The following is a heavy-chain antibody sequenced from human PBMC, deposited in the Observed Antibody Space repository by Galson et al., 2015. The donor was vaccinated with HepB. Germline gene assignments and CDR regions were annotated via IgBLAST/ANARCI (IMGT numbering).Heavy chain of an antibody. CDR1: GFTFSSYG. Sequence: SLRLSCAASGFTFSSYGMHWVRQAPGKGLEWVAVIWYDGSNKYYADSVKGRFTISRDNSKNTLYLQMNSLRAEDTAVYYCARDRVLLWFGEDDRGGMDVWGQGTTVTVSS. V-gene: IGHV3-33*01. D-gene: IGHD3-10*01. CDR3: ARDRVLLWFGEDDRGGMDV. J-gene: IGHJ6*02. CDR2: IWYDGSNK.